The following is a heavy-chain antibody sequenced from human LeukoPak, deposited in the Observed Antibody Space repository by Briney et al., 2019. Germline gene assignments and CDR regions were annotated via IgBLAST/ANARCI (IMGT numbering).Heavy chain of an antibody. CDR1: GFIVSGNH. CDR2: VYSVGAT. J-gene: IGHJ4*02. Sequence: PGGSLRLSCAASGFIVSGNHMNWVRLAPGKGLEWVSIVYSVGATYYEDSVKGRFTISRDNAKNSLYLQMNSLRTEDTAVYYCARHFCSSTSCSNWGQGTLVTVSS. V-gene: IGHV3-66*04. CDR3: ARHFCSSTSCSN. D-gene: IGHD2-2*01.